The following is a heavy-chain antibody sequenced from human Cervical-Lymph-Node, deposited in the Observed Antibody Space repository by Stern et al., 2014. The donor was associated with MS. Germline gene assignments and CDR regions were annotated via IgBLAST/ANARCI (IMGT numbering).Heavy chain of an antibody. J-gene: IGHJ2*01. CDR3: ARGAKPWYFDL. Sequence: QVPLVESGPGLVKPSETLSLTCTVSGGSISNFYWSWIRLPPGSGPEWIGYIYYNGRTDYSPSRKSRVTISVETSRSQFSLYLNSVTTADTAVYYCARGAKPWYFDLWGRGTLVAVSS. CDR1: GGSISNFY. V-gene: IGHV4-59*01. CDR2: IYYNGRT.